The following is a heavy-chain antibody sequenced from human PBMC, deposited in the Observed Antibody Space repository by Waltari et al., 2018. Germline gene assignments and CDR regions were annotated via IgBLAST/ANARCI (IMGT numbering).Heavy chain of an antibody. CDR3: ARAPRGSGWSLWGY. Sequence: QVQLVQSGAEVKKPGASVKVSCKASGYTFTRYDINWVRQATGQGLEWMGWRNPNSGNTGYAQKFQGRCTITRNTATSTAYMELSSLRSEDTAVYYCARAPRGSGWSLWGYWGQGTLVTVSS. V-gene: IGHV1-8*01. D-gene: IGHD6-19*01. CDR1: GYTFTRYD. CDR2: RNPNSGNT. J-gene: IGHJ4*02.